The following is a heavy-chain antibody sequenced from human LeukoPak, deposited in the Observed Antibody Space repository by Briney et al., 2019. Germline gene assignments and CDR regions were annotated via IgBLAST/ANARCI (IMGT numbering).Heavy chain of an antibody. J-gene: IGHJ3*02. CDR3: ASSPPEWELLRAFDI. V-gene: IGHV1-69*05. D-gene: IGHD1-26*01. Sequence: SVKVSCKASGGTFSSYAISWVRQAPGQGLEWMGGIIPIFGTANYAQKFQGRVTITTDESTSTAYMELSSLRSEDTAVYYCASSPPEWELLRAFDIWGQGTMVTVSS. CDR1: GGTFSSYA. CDR2: IIPIFGTA.